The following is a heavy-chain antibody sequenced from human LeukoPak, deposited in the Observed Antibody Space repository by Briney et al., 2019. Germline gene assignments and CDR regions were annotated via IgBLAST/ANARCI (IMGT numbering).Heavy chain of an antibody. J-gene: IGHJ2*01. D-gene: IGHD6-13*01. V-gene: IGHV4-61*02. CDR1: GGSISSGGYY. Sequence: SETLSLTCTVSGGSISSGGYYWSWIRQPAGKGLEWIGRIYTSGSTNYNPSLKSRVTISVDTSKNQFSLKLSSVTAADTAVYYCATSIAAAGTPRFWYFDLWGRGTLVTVSS. CDR3: ATSIAAAGTPRFWYFDL. CDR2: IYTSGST.